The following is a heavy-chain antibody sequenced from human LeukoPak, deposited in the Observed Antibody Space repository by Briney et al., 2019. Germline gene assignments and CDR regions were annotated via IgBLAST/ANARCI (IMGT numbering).Heavy chain of an antibody. D-gene: IGHD5-24*01. J-gene: IGHJ4*02. Sequence: GGSLRLSCAASGFTFSSYSMNWVRQAPGKGLEWVSYISSSSSTIYYADSVKGRFTISRDNSKNTLYLQMNSLRAEDTAVYYCAKMRRSSFDYWGQGTLVTVSS. CDR3: AKMRRSSFDY. CDR1: GFTFSSYS. V-gene: IGHV3-48*01. CDR2: ISSSSSTI.